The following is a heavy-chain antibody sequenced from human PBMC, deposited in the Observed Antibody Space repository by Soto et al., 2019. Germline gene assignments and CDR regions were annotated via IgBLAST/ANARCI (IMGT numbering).Heavy chain of an antibody. CDR1: GGSISSYY. V-gene: IGHV4-59*01. CDR2: IYYSGST. Sequence: QVQLQESGPGLVKPSETLSVTCTVSGGSISSYYWSWIRQPPGKGLESIGYIYYSGSTNYNPSLKTRVTISVDTSKNQFSLKLSSVTAADTAVYYCARGRWAGPFDYWGQGTLVTVSS. D-gene: IGHD6-19*01. J-gene: IGHJ4*02. CDR3: ARGRWAGPFDY.